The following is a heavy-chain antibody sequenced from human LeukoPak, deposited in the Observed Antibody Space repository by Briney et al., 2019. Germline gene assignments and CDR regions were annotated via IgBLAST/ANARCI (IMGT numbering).Heavy chain of an antibody. CDR1: GYSITSGYY. CDR3: ARHRYGSGSYYSFLDRREFDP. V-gene: IGHV4-38-2*02. Sequence: PSETLSLTCTVSGYSITSGYYWAWIRQSPGKGLEWIGNVDHGGTTFYNASLKGRVTISVDTSKNQFSLKLSSVTAADTAVYYCARHRYGSGSYYSFLDRREFDPWGQGTLVTVSS. CDR2: VDHGGTT. D-gene: IGHD3-10*01. J-gene: IGHJ5*02.